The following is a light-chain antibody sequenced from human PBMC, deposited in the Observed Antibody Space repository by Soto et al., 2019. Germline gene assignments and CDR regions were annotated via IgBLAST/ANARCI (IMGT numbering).Light chain of an antibody. J-gene: IGKJ5*01. CDR2: AAS. V-gene: IGKV1-39*01. Sequence: DIQMTQSPSSLSASVGDRVTITCRASQSITFYLNWYQQVPGKAPKLLIYAASSLQSGVPSRFSGSGSGTDFTLTISSLQPEDSATYYCQQSYSTPITFGQGTRL. CDR3: QQSYSTPIT. CDR1: QSITFY.